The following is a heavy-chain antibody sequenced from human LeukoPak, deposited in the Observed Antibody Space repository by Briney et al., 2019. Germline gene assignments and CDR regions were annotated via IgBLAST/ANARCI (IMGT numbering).Heavy chain of an antibody. CDR1: GGSISSSSYY. CDR2: IYYSGST. V-gene: IGHV4-39*07. J-gene: IGHJ4*02. Sequence: SETLSLTCTVSGGSISSSSYYWGWIRQPPGKGLEWTGSIYYSGSTNYNPSLKSRVTISVDTSKNQFSLKLSSVTAADTAVYYCAGGRYYDYVWGSYRYGVSADYWGQGTLVTVSS. D-gene: IGHD3-16*02. CDR3: AGGRYYDYVWGSYRYGVSADY.